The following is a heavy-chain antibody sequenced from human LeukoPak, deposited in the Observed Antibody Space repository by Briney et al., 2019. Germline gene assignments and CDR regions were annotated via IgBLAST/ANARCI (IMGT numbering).Heavy chain of an antibody. CDR1: GFTFSSYW. J-gene: IGHJ4*02. CDR3: ARVMAGINFDY. D-gene: IGHD6-19*01. Sequence: GGSLRLSCAASGFTFSSYWMSWVRQAPGKGLEWVANIKQDGSEKYYVDSVKGRFTISRDNAKNSLYLQMSSLRAEDTAVYYCARVMAGINFDYWGQGTLVTVSS. V-gene: IGHV3-7*01. CDR2: IKQDGSEK.